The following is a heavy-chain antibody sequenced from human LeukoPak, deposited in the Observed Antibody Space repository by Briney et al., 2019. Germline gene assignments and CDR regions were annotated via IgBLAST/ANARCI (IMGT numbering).Heavy chain of an antibody. D-gene: IGHD5-18*01. Sequence: GGSLRLSCAASGFTFSNAWMSWVRQAPGKGLEWVGRIKSKTDGGTTDYAAPVKGRFTISRDDSKNTLYLQMNSLKTEDTAVYYCTTDGTSDHSYGFWPRRYKGISDYWGQGTLVTVSS. CDR2: IKSKTDGGTT. J-gene: IGHJ4*02. V-gene: IGHV3-15*01. CDR1: GFTFSNAW. CDR3: TTDGTSDHSYGFWPRRYKGISDY.